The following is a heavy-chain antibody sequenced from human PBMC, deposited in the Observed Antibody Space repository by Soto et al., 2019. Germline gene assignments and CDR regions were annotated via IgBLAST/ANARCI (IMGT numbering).Heavy chain of an antibody. CDR2: IIPIFGTA. CDR3: ARYEGVPAAMEGAFDI. Sequence: QVQLVQSGAEVKKPGFSVKVSCKASGGTFSSYAISWVRQAPGQGLEWMGGIIPIFGTANYAQKFQGRVTITADESTSTAYMELSSLRSEDTAVYYCARYEGVPAAMEGAFDIWGQGTMVTVSS. V-gene: IGHV1-69*12. D-gene: IGHD2-2*01. J-gene: IGHJ3*02. CDR1: GGTFSSYA.